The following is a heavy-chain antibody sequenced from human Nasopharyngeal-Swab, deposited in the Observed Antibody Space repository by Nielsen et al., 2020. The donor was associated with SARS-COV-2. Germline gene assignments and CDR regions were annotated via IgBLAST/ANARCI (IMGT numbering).Heavy chain of an antibody. CDR3: ASLPMVREVLITLDYFYGLDV. CDR1: GFTFSSYA. D-gene: IGHD3-10*01. V-gene: IGHV3-23*01. CDR2: ISGAGGAT. Sequence: GESLKISCAASGFTFSSYAMNWVRQAPGKGLQWVSAISGAGGATHYADSVRGRFTISRDNFKNTLFLHMSSLTAEDTAVYYCASLPMVREVLITLDYFYGLDVWGQGTTVTVSS. J-gene: IGHJ6*02.